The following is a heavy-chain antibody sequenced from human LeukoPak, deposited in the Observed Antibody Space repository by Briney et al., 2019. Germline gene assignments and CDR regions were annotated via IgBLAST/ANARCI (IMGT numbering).Heavy chain of an antibody. V-gene: IGHV3-7*01. Sequence: GGSLRLSCAASGFTFRNYWMSWVRQAPGKGLEWVASIMKDGSAKYYVDSVKGRFSISRDNVKNSLFLEMNSLRGEDTGVYYCAALDTAMLRAVGYWGQGTLVTVSS. CDR2: IMKDGSAK. CDR3: AALDTAMLRAVGY. CDR1: GFTFRNYW. J-gene: IGHJ4*02. D-gene: IGHD5-18*01.